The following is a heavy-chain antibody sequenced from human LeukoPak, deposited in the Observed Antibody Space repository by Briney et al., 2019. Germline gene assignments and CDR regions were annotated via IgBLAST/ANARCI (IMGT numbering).Heavy chain of an antibody. CDR3: ARGQQLGY. CDR2: IKPDGGEK. V-gene: IGHV3-7*04. Sequence: GGSLRLSCAASGFTFSDYWMNWVRQAPGKGLEWVATIKPDGGEKYYLDSVKGRFTISKDNAKKSLYLQMNSLRAEDTAVYSCARGQQLGYWGQGTLVTVSS. CDR1: GFTFSDYW. D-gene: IGHD6-13*01. J-gene: IGHJ4*02.